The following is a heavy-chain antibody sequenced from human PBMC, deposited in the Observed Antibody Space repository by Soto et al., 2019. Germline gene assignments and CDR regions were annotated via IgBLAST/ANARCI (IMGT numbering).Heavy chain of an antibody. CDR2: ISYDGSNK. V-gene: IGHV3-30*18. Sequence: GGSLRLSCAASGFTFSSYGMHWVRQAPGKGLEWVAVISYDGSNKYYADSVKGRFTISRDNSKNTLYPQMNSLRAEDTAVYYCAKDRGYSYGYPYYYGMDVWGQGTTVTVSS. CDR3: AKDRGYSYGYPYYYGMDV. D-gene: IGHD5-18*01. J-gene: IGHJ6*02. CDR1: GFTFSSYG.